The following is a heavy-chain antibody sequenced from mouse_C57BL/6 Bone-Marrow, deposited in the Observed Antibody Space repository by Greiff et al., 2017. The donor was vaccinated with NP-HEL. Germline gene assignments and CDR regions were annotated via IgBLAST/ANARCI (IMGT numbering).Heavy chain of an antibody. CDR3: AIQLSWYFDV. Sequence: QVHVKQPGAELVKPGASVKVSCKASGYTFTSYWMHWVKQRPGQGLEWIGRIHPSDSDTNYNQKFKGKAKLTVDKSSSTAYMQLSSLTSEDSAVYYCAIQLSWYFDVWGTGTTVTVSS. D-gene: IGHD1-1*02. CDR1: GYTFTSYW. CDR2: IHPSDSDT. J-gene: IGHJ1*03. V-gene: IGHV1-74*01.